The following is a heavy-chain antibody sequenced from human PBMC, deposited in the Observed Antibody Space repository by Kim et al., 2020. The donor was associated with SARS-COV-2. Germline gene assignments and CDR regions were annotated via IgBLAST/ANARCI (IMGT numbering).Heavy chain of an antibody. J-gene: IGHJ4*02. D-gene: IGHD6-13*01. Sequence: SVKVSCKASGGTFSSYAISWVRQAPGQGLEWVGGIIPIFGTANYAQKFQVRVTITADESTSTAYMELSSLRSEDTAVYYCARLEVGPKGVAAAGIYYFDYWGQGTLVTVSS. CDR1: GGTFSSYA. CDR3: ARLEVGPKGVAAAGIYYFDY. CDR2: IIPIFGTA. V-gene: IGHV1-69*13.